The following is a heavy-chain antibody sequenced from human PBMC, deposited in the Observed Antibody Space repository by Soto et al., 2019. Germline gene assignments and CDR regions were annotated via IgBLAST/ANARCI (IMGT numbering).Heavy chain of an antibody. CDR3: AKEDRAVAGPFDY. V-gene: IGHV3-23*01. CDR2: ISGSGVST. J-gene: IGHJ4*02. D-gene: IGHD6-19*01. Sequence: EVQLLESGGNLVQPGGSLRLSCAASGFTFSTYAMSWVHQAPGKGLEWVSGISGSGVSTYYADSVKGRFTISRDNSKNTLYLQMNSLRAEDTAVYYCAKEDRAVAGPFDYWGQGTLVTVSS. CDR1: GFTFSTYA.